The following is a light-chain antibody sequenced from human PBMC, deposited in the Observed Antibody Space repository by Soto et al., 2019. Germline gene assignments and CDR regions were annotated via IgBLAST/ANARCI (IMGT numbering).Light chain of an antibody. CDR1: SSDVGTYNY. J-gene: IGLJ2*01. Sequence: QSVLTQPRSVSWPPGQSVSISCSGTSSDVGTYNYVSWYQQHPGKAPKLMIYDVSKRPSGVPDRFSGSKSGNTASLTISGLQAEDEADYYCCSYAGGYTHAVFGGGTKLTVL. V-gene: IGLV2-11*01. CDR2: DVS. CDR3: CSYAGGYTHAV.